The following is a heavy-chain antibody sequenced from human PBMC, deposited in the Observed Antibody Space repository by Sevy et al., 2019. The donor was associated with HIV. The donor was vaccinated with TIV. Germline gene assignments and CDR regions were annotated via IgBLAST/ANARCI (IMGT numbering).Heavy chain of an antibody. Sequence: GGSLRLSCAASGFTFSDYYMSWIRQAPGKGLEWVSYISSSSSYTNYADSVKGRFTISRDNAKNSPYLQMNSLRAEDTAVYYCARDREVVGIAAAGDYYYYYGMDVWGQGTTVTVSS. D-gene: IGHD6-13*01. J-gene: IGHJ6*02. V-gene: IGHV3-11*06. CDR3: ARDREVVGIAAAGDYYYYYGMDV. CDR1: GFTFSDYY. CDR2: ISSSSSYT.